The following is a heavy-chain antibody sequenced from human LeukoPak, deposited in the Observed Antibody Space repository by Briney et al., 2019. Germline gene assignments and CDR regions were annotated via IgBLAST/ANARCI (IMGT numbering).Heavy chain of an antibody. D-gene: IGHD2-8*01. Sequence: GGSLRLSCTASGFIVTNNYINWVRQAPGKGLEWVSLVYSGGSTYYADSVKGRFTIPRDNSKNMVYLQMNSLRAEDTAMYYCARDPPAVLIDTYGWGQGTLVTVSS. CDR3: ARDPPAVLIDTYG. CDR2: VYSGGST. CDR1: GFIVTNNY. J-gene: IGHJ4*02. V-gene: IGHV3-66*01.